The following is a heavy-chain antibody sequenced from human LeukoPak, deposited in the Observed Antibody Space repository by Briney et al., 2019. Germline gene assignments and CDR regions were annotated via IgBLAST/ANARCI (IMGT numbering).Heavy chain of an antibody. CDR3: AKDRRMEYTSSSGNWFDP. CDR1: GFTFDDYA. D-gene: IGHD6-6*01. V-gene: IGHV3-9*01. J-gene: IGHJ5*02. CDR2: ISWNRGSI. Sequence: GGSLRLSCAASGFTFDDYAMHWVRQAPGKGLEWVSGISWNRGSIGYADSVNGRFTISRDNAKNSLYLQMNSLRAEDTALYYCAKDRRMEYTSSSGNWFDPWGQGTPVTVSS.